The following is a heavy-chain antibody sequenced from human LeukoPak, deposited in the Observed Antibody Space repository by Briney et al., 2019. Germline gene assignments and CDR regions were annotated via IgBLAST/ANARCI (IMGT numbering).Heavy chain of an antibody. CDR1: GGSISSSSYY. D-gene: IGHD3-16*01. Sequence: SETLSLTCTVSGGSISSSSYYWGWIRQPPGKGLEWIGSIYYSGSTYYNPSLKSRVTISVDTSKNQFSLKLSSVTAADTAVYYCARDWGAAGLWDYWGQGTLVTVSS. V-gene: IGHV4-39*07. CDR2: IYYSGST. CDR3: ARDWGAAGLWDY. J-gene: IGHJ4*02.